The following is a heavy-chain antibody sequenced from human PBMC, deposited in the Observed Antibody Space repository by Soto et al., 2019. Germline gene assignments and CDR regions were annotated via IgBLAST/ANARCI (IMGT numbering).Heavy chain of an antibody. CDR2: INAGNGNT. J-gene: IGHJ4*02. CDR3: ARDGKAYGSGSYSDY. Sequence: ASVKVSCKASGYTFTSYAMHWVRQAPGQRLEWMGWINAGNGNTKYSQKFQGRVTITRDTSASTAYMELSSLRSEDTAVYYCARDGKAYGSGSYSDYWGQGTLVTVSS. V-gene: IGHV1-3*01. D-gene: IGHD3-10*01. CDR1: GYTFTSYA.